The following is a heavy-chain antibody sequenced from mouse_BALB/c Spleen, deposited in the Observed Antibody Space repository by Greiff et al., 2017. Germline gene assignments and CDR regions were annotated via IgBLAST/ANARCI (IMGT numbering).Heavy chain of an antibody. V-gene: IGHV1-20*02. J-gene: IGHJ4*01. CDR1: GYSFTGYF. Sequence: EVHLVESGPELVKPGASVKISCKASGYSFTGYFMNWVMQSHGKSLEWIGRINPYNGDTFYNQKFKGKATLTVDKSSSTAHMELRSLASEDSAVYYCARGDHYYGYGVMDYWGQGTSVTVSS. CDR2: INPYNGDT. D-gene: IGHD1-2*01. CDR3: ARGDHYYGYGVMDY.